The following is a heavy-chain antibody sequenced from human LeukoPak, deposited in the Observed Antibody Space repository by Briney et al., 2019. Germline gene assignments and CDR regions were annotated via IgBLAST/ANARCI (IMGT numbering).Heavy chain of an antibody. Sequence: GGSLRLSCAASGFTFNSYAMHWVRQAPGKGLEWVAGISYDGNNKYYADSVKGRFTISRDNAKNSLYLQMNTLRVEDTAVYYCTRDLMDYDVSTGLHHYYMDVWGQGTTVTVSS. J-gene: IGHJ6*02. CDR3: TRDLMDYDVSTGLHHYYMDV. D-gene: IGHD3-9*01. CDR1: GFTFNSYA. CDR2: ISYDGNNK. V-gene: IGHV3-30-3*01.